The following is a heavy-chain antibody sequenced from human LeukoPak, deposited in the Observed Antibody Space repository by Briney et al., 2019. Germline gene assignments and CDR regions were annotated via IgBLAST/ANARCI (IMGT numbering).Heavy chain of an antibody. Sequence: PGGSLRLSCAASRFTFSSYSMNWVRQAPGKGLEWVSSISSTGSYIYYADSVKGRFTISRDNAKNSLYLQMNSLRAEDTAVYYCANPSGTYGPGVFDIWGQGTMVTVSS. CDR2: ISSTGSYI. CDR3: ANPSGTYGPGVFDI. V-gene: IGHV3-21*01. CDR1: RFTFSSYS. J-gene: IGHJ3*02. D-gene: IGHD1-26*01.